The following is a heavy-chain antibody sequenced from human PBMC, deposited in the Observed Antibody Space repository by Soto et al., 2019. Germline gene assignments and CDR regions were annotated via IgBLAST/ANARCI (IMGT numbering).Heavy chain of an antibody. CDR1: CGSFSGYY. J-gene: IGHJ3*02. CDR3: AIASVAATQPRLNGSVNDALDI. V-gene: IGHV4-34*01. D-gene: IGHD2-15*01. Sequence: PSATLSITCAVYCGSFSGYYWSWIRQPPGKGLEWIGEINHSGSTNYNPSLKSRVTISVDTSKNQFSLKLSSVTAADTAVYYCAIASVAATQPRLNGSVNDALDIWGEGRMVTVS. CDR2: INHSGST.